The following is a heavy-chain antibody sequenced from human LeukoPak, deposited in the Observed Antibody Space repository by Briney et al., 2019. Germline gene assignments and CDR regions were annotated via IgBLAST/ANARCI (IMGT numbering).Heavy chain of an antibody. V-gene: IGHV4-39*01. CDR3: ARQYYDSSGYYPWYFDY. Sequence: SEALSLTCTVSGCSISSSSYYWGWIRQPPGKGLEWIGSMYYSGSTYYNQSLKSRLIISVDTSTNQFSLKLTSVTAADTAMYYCARQYYDSSGYYPWYFDYWGQGTLATVSS. CDR1: GCSISSSSYY. D-gene: IGHD3-22*01. CDR2: MYYSGST. J-gene: IGHJ4*02.